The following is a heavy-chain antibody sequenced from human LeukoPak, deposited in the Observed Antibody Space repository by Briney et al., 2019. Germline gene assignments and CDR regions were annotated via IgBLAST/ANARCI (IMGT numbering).Heavy chain of an antibody. J-gene: IGHJ3*02. CDR3: VRRRIAMLVGTEIDAFDI. Sequence: GGSLRLSCAASGFSFSDYSMNWVRQAPGKGLEWVSSISRSSSTMYYADSLKGRFTISRDNAKNSLYLQINSLRAEDTAVYYCVRRRIAMLVGTEIDAFDIWGQGTMVTVS. D-gene: IGHD3-10*02. CDR2: ISRSSSTM. V-gene: IGHV3-21*01. CDR1: GFSFSDYS.